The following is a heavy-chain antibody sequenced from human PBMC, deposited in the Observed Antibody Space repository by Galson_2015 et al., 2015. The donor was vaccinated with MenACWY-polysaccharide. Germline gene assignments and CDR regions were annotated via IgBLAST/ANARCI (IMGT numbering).Heavy chain of an antibody. J-gene: IGHJ4*02. CDR1: GFNFSILV. D-gene: IGHD1-26*01. Sequence: SLRLSCAASGFNFSILVMTWVRQGPGKGLEWVSAISPGSETAYYSGSVKGRFSISRDNSKDTLYLQMDSLRVEDTAVYYCVKGGWGDNWGQGTLVTVSS. CDR2: ISPGSETA. CDR3: VKGGWGDN. V-gene: IGHV3-23*01.